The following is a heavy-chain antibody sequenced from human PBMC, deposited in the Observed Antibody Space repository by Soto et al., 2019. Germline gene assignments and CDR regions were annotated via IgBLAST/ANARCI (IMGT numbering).Heavy chain of an antibody. CDR1: GGTFSSYA. J-gene: IGHJ3*02. CDR2: IIPIFGTA. V-gene: IGHV1-69*13. CDR3: ARETLGKWIKAFDI. Sequence: ASVKVSCKDSGGTFSSYAISWVRQAPGQGLEWMGGIIPIFGTANYAQKFQGRVTITADESTSTAYMELSSLRSEDTAVYSCARETLGKWIKAFDIWGQGTMVTVSS. D-gene: IGHD7-27*01.